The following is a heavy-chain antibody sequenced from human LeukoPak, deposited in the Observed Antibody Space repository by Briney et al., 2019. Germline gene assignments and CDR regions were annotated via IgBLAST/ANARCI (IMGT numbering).Heavy chain of an antibody. V-gene: IGHV3-33*01. CDR1: GFTFSSYG. CDR2: IWYDGSNK. CDR3: ARDPPPYCSGGSCLTGTFDY. D-gene: IGHD2-15*01. J-gene: IGHJ4*02. Sequence: GGSLRLSCAASGFTFSSYGMHWVRQAPGKGLEWVAVIWYDGSNKYYADSVKGRFTISRDNSKNTLYLQMNRLRAEDTAVYYCARDPPPYCSGGSCLTGTFDYWGQGTLVTVSS.